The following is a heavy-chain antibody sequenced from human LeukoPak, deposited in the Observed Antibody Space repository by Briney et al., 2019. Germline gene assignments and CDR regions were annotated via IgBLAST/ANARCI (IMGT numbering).Heavy chain of an antibody. CDR3: ANLRADF. V-gene: IGHV3-7*01. J-gene: IGHJ4*02. CDR1: GFTFSNYW. CDR2: INQDGSEK. Sequence: GGSLRLSCAASGFTFSNYWMSWVRLAPGKGLEWVGNINQDGSEKNYMDSVKGRFSISRDNAKNSVYLQMNSLRVEDTAVYYCANLRADFWGQGTLVTVSS.